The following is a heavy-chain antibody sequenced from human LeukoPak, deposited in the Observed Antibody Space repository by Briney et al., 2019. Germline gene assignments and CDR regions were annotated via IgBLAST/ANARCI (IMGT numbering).Heavy chain of an antibody. CDR3: ASRIAAASIGNWFDP. CDR1: GGSISSYY. CDR2: IYYSGST. Sequence: KPSETLSLTCTVSGGSISSYYWSWIRQPPGKGLEWIGYIYYSGSTNYNPSLKSRVTISVDTSKNQFSLKLSSVTAADTAVYYCASRIAAASIGNWFDPWGQGTLVTVSS. D-gene: IGHD6-13*01. V-gene: IGHV4-59*08. J-gene: IGHJ5*02.